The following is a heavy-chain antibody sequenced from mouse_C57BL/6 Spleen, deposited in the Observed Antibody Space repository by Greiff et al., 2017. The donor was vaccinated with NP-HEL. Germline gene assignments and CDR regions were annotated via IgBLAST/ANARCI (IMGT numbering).Heavy chain of an antibody. CDR3: ARVGGGVDYFDY. J-gene: IGHJ2*01. CDR2: INYDGSST. V-gene: IGHV5-16*01. D-gene: IGHD1-1*02. CDR1: GFTFSDYY. Sequence: EVKLVESEGGLVQPGSSMKLSCTASGFTFSDYYMAWVRQVPEKGLEWVANINYDGSSTYYLDSLKSRFIISRDNAKNILYLQMSSLKSEDTATYYCARVGGGVDYFDYWGQGTTLTVSS.